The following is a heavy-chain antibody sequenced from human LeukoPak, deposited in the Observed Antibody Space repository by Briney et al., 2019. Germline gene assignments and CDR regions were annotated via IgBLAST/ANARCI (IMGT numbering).Heavy chain of an antibody. CDR1: GFTFSSYA. D-gene: IGHD2-15*01. Sequence: GGSLRLSCAASGFTFSSYAMSWVRQATGKGLEWVSAIGDSGGATNYADSVKGRFTISRDNSKNTLYLQMNSLRAEDTAVYYCAKRSCSGGSCNFDCWGQGTLVTVSS. CDR2: IGDSGGAT. CDR3: AKRSCSGGSCNFDC. J-gene: IGHJ4*02. V-gene: IGHV3-23*01.